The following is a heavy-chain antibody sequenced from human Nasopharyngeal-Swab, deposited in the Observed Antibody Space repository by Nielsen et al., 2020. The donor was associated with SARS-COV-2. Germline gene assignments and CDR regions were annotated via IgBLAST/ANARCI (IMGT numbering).Heavy chain of an antibody. J-gene: IGHJ6*02. Sequence: SETLSLTCSVYGGSFSGFYWNWIRQPPGRGLEWIGEINHNERTNYNPSLKSRITLSVDTSNKQVSLKMRSVTAADTAVYYCARAGRVGDVFVGLDVWGQGTTVTVSS. D-gene: IGHD3-10*02. CDR2: INHNERT. V-gene: IGHV4-34*01. CDR1: GGSFSGFY. CDR3: ARAGRVGDVFVGLDV.